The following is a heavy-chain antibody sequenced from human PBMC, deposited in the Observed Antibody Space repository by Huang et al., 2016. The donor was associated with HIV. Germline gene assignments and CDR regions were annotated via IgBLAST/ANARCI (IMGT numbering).Heavy chain of an antibody. CDR3: AKDGRGSGTYYDYFEY. Sequence: QVQLVESGGGVVQPGRSLRLSCAAFGFTFNKFDMHWFRQAPGKGLEGVASISYDGRSKYHADSVKGRFTISRDNSKNTVYLQMNSLRVEDTAVYYCAKDGRGSGTYYDYFEYWGQGTLVTVSS. CDR1: GFTFNKFD. CDR2: ISYDGRSK. D-gene: IGHD1-26*01. V-gene: IGHV3-30*18. J-gene: IGHJ4*02.